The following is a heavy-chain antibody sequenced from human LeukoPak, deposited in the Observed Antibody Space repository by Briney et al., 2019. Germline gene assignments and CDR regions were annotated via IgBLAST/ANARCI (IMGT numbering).Heavy chain of an antibody. J-gene: IGHJ4*02. Sequence: GGSLRLSCTASGLTFSTSGLNWVRQAPGRGLEWVASIGPTGSDRYHAGSIKGRFTITRDNANNFLYLQMNSLRAEDTAVYYCATETNGRHYDYWGQGTLLTVSS. D-gene: IGHD1-14*01. V-gene: IGHV3-21*06. CDR2: IGPTGSDR. CDR3: ATETNGRHYDY. CDR1: GLTFSTSG.